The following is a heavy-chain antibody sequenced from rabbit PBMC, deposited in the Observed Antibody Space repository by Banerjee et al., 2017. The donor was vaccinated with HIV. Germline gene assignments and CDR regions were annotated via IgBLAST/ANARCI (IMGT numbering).Heavy chain of an antibody. J-gene: IGHJ4*01. CDR2: IYTTSGST. CDR1: GIDFSSYYR. V-gene: IGHV1S43*01. CDR3: ARLEYGADGHVNL. D-gene: IGHD2-1*01. Sequence: QQQLEESGGGLVKPGGTLTLTCKASGIDFSSYYRMCWVRQAPGRGLELIACIYTTSGSTWYASWVNGRFTISRSTSLNTVDLQMTSLTAADTATYFCARLEYGADGHVNLWGQGTLVTVS.